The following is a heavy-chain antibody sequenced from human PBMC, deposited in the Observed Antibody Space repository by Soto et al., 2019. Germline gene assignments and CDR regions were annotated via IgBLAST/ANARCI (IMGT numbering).Heavy chain of an antibody. CDR1: GFTFSDSG. CDR2: ISYDGSGK. J-gene: IGHJ4*02. D-gene: IGHD3-10*01. V-gene: IGHV3-30*03. CDR3: ARERRAYYCGWGADS. Sequence: QVYLVESGGGVVQPGTPLRLSCAASGFTFSDSGMHWVRQAPGKGLEWVAVISYDGSGKFYGDSVKGRFTISRDNSKNTVYLHMRGLTPDDTAVYYCARERRAYYCGWGADSWGQGTLVTVAA.